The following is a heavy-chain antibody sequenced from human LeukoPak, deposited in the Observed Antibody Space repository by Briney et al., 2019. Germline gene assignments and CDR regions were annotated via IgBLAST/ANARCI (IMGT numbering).Heavy chain of an antibody. CDR2: IYYSGST. J-gene: IGHJ4*02. CDR3: ARGGLTMVRRYFDY. Sequence: SETLSLTCTVSGGSISSYYWSWIRRPPGKGLEWIGYIYYSGSTNYNPSLKSRVTISVDTSKNQFSLKLSSVTAADTAVYYCARGGLTMVRRYFDYWGQGTLVTVSS. D-gene: IGHD3-10*01. V-gene: IGHV4-59*01. CDR1: GGSISSYY.